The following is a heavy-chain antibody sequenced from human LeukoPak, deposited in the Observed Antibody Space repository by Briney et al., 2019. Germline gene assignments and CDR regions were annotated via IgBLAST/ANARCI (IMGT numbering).Heavy chain of an antibody. CDR3: ARGGRWYFDF. J-gene: IGHJ4*02. CDR2: IKEDGSEK. Sequence: PGGSLRLSCEASGFTFSGYWMSWVRQAPGKGLESVANIKEDGSEKHYVDSVKGRFTISRDNAMNSLYLQINSLRVEDTAVYYCARGGRWYFDFWGQGTLVTVSS. D-gene: IGHD2-15*01. CDR1: GFTFSGYW. V-gene: IGHV3-7*03.